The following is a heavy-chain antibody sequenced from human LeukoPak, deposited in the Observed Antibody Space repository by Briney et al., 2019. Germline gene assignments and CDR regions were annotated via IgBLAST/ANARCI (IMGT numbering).Heavy chain of an antibody. CDR2: IRYDGSNK. CDR1: GFTFSSYG. D-gene: IGHD3-3*01. J-gene: IGHJ4*02. V-gene: IGHV3-30*02. CDR3: AKGVRDYDFWSGCDY. Sequence: GGSLRLSCAASGFTFSSYGMHWVRQAPGKGLEWVAFIRYDGSNKYYADSVKGRFTISRDNSKNTLYLQMNSLRAEDTAVYYCAKGVRDYDFWSGCDYWGQGTLVTVSS.